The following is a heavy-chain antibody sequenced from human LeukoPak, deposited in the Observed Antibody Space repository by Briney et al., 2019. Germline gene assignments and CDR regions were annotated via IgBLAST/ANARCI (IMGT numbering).Heavy chain of an antibody. CDR1: GGSISSYY. Sequence: PSETLSLTCTVSGGSISSYYWSWIRHPPGKGLEWIGYIYYSGSTNYNPSLKSRVTISADTSKNQFSLKLSSVTAADTAVYYCARVSDYVWGSYRYQDDYGWDVWGQGTTVTVSS. J-gene: IGHJ6*02. V-gene: IGHV4-59*01. D-gene: IGHD3-16*02. CDR3: ARVSDYVWGSYRYQDDYGWDV. CDR2: IYYSGST.